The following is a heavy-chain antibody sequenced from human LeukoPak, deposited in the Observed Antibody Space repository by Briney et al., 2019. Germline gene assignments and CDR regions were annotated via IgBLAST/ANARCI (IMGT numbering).Heavy chain of an antibody. J-gene: IGHJ4*02. V-gene: IGHV3-7*03. D-gene: IGHD4-11*01. CDR2: IKQDGSEK. CDR1: GFTFSSYW. CDR3: ANTRSLNTVTFDY. Sequence: PGGSLRLSCAASGFTFSSYWMSWVRQAPGKGLEWVANIKQDGSEKYYVDSVKGRFTISRDNAKKSLYLQMNSLRAEDTAVYYCANTRSLNTVTFDYWGQGTLVTVSS.